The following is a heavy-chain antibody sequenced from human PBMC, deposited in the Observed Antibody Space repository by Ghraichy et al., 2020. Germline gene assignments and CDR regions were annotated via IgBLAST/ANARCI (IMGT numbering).Heavy chain of an antibody. CDR1: GGSISSSSYY. CDR2: IYYSGST. Sequence: SETLSLTCTVSGGSISSSSYYWGWIRQPPGKGLEWIGSIYYSGSTYYNPSLKSRVTISVDTSKNQFSLKLSSVTAADTAVYYCARHSIAVAVYNWFDPWGQGTLVTVSS. V-gene: IGHV4-39*01. CDR3: ARHSIAVAVYNWFDP. D-gene: IGHD6-19*01. J-gene: IGHJ5*02.